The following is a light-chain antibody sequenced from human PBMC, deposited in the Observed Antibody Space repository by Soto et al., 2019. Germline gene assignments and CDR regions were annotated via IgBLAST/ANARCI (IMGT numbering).Light chain of an antibody. CDR3: QQRSNWLRGIT. Sequence: EIVVTQSPATLSLSPGERATLSCRASQSVSSYLAWYQQKPGQAPRLLIYDASNRATGIPARFSGSGSGTDFTLTISSLEPEDFAVYYCQQRSNWLRGITFGGGTKVEIK. CDR2: DAS. CDR1: QSVSSY. J-gene: IGKJ4*01. V-gene: IGKV3-11*01.